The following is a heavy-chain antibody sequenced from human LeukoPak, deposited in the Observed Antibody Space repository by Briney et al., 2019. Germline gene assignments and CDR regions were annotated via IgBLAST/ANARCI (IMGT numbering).Heavy chain of an antibody. V-gene: IGHV3-74*01. CDR1: GFTFSSYW. J-gene: IGHJ4*02. CDR2: INSDGSST. CDR3: ARVRRSGWSYFDY. Sequence: GGSLRLSCAASGFTFSSYWMHWVRQAPGKGLVWVSRINSDGSSTSYADSVKGRFTISRDNVKNTLYLQMNSLRAEDTAVYYCARVRRSGWSYFDYWGQGPLVTVSS. D-gene: IGHD6-19*01.